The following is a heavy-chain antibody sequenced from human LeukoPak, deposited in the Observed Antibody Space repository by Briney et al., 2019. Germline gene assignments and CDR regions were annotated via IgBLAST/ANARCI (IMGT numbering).Heavy chain of an antibody. V-gene: IGHV4-38-2*02. CDR2: IYYRGST. D-gene: IGHD3-10*01. J-gene: IGHJ3*02. Sequence: PSETLSLTCTVSSYSISSGYYWGWIRQPPGKGLEWIGAIYYRGSTYYSPSLRSRVTISVDTSKNQFSLKLSSVTAADTAVYYCARDPPRGSESYHALVIWGQGTMVTVSS. CDR1: SYSISSGYY. CDR3: ARDPPRGSESYHALVI.